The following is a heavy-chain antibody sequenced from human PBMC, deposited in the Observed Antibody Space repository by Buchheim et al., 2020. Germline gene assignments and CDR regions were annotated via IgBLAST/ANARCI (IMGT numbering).Heavy chain of an antibody. J-gene: IGHJ6*02. Sequence: QVQLQQWGAGLLKPSETLSLTCAVYGGSFSGYYWSWIRQPPGKGLEWIGEINQSGSTNYNPSLKSRVTISVDTSKNQFSLKLSSVTAADTAVYYCARDYSNTTWMYYYYYYGMDVWGQGTT. D-gene: IGHD4-11*01. CDR3: ARDYSNTTWMYYYYYYGMDV. CDR2: INQSGST. CDR1: GGSFSGYY. V-gene: IGHV4-34*01.